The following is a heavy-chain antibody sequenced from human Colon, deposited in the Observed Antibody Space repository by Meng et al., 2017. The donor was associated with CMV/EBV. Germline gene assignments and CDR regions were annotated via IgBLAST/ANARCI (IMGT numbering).Heavy chain of an antibody. J-gene: IGHJ4*02. D-gene: IGHD5/OR15-5a*01. CDR1: GFTFTSYA. CDR2: VYSGGTNA. Sequence: GESLKISCAASGFTFTSYAMSWVRQAPGRGLEWVAIVYSGGTNAYYADTVKGRFTISRDNYKNTVYLQMNGLRGDDTAVYYCAGVDLPSTYSFALWGQGAPVTVSS. CDR3: AGVDLPSTYSFAL. V-gene: IGHV3-23*03.